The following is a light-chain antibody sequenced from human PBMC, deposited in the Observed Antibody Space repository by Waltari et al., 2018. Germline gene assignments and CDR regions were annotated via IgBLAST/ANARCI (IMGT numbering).Light chain of an antibody. CDR1: QSVPRDY. Sequence: DIVLTQSPGTLSLSPGERATLSCRASQSVPRDYLAWEHQKAGQAPRLLIDDASNRATGIPDRFSGSGSGTDFTLTISRLEPEDFALYYCQQYANSPLTCGGGTKVEIK. CDR3: QQYANSPLT. CDR2: DAS. V-gene: IGKV3-20*01. J-gene: IGKJ4*01.